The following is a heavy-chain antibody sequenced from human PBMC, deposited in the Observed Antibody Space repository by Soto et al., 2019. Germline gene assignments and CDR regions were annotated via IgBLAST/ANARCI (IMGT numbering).Heavy chain of an antibody. CDR3: AVGRHQTSGSNTWFDP. Sequence: GGSLRLSCASSVGNFSSYAMNCVRHSPGKWLEWVSTISDTGGGTFYAGSVKGRFTISRDNSKNTLYLQMHSLRADDSAIYFCAVGRHQTSGSNTWFDPWGRGTLVSVSS. D-gene: IGHD3-22*01. V-gene: IGHV3-23*01. CDR1: VGNFSSYA. J-gene: IGHJ5*02. CDR2: ISDTGGGT.